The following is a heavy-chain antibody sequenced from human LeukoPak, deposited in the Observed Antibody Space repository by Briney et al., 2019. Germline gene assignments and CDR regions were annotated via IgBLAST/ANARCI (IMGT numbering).Heavy chain of an antibody. CDR2: VYYSGST. CDR1: GGSISSGDYY. V-gene: IGHV4-39*01. Sequence: SQTLSLTCTVSGGSISSGDYYWSWIRQPPGKGLEWIGTVYYSGSTYYNPSLKSRVTISVDTSKNQFSLKLSSVTAADTAVYYCARPGRGGGPYSHFDYWGQGTLVTVSS. J-gene: IGHJ4*02. D-gene: IGHD3-22*01. CDR3: ARPGRGGGPYSHFDY.